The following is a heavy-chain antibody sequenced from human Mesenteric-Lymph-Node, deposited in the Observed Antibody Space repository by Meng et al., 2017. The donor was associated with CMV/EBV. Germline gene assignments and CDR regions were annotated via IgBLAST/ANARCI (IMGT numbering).Heavy chain of an antibody. D-gene: IGHD2/OR15-2a*01. V-gene: IGHV3-23*01. J-gene: IGHJ5*02. CDR1: GFTFSSYS. CDR3: TRLFWPLRQVGP. CDR2: ISGDSTAT. Sequence: GGSLRLSCAASGFTFSSYSMNWVRQAPGKGLEWVSTISGDSTATHYADSVKGRFTISRDNSKDTLYLQMNSLRVEDTALYHCTRLFWPLRQVGPWGQGTQVTVSS.